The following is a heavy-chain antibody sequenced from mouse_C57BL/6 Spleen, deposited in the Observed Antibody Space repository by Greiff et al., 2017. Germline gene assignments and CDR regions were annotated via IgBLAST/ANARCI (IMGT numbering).Heavy chain of an antibody. D-gene: IGHD1-1*01. Sequence: EVKVVESGGGLVQPGGSLKLSCAASGFTFSDYYMYWVRQTPEKRLEWVAYISNGGGSTYYPDTVKGRFTISRDNAKNTLYLQMSRLKSEDTAMYYCARGGITTVVSPYYFDYWGQGTTLTVSS. CDR2: ISNGGGST. J-gene: IGHJ2*01. CDR1: GFTFSDYY. V-gene: IGHV5-12*01. CDR3: ARGGITTVVSPYYFDY.